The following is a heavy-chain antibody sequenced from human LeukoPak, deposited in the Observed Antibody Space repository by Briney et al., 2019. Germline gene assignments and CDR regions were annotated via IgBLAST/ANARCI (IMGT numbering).Heavy chain of an antibody. CDR3: ARASMFGYSSSWNVDY. Sequence: ASVKVSCKASGYTFTGYYIHWVRQAPGQGLEWMGWINPNSGGTNYAQKFRGRVTMTRDTSISTAYMELSRLRSDDTAVYYCARASMFGYSSSWNVDYWGQGTLVTVSS. V-gene: IGHV1-2*02. CDR1: GYTFTGYY. CDR2: INPNSGGT. J-gene: IGHJ4*02. D-gene: IGHD6-13*01.